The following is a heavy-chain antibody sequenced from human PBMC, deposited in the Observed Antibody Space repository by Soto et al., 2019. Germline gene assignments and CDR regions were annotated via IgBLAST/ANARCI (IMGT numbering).Heavy chain of an antibody. D-gene: IGHD6-6*01. CDR1: GGTFSSYT. J-gene: IGHJ6*03. CDR3: AREPAYSSSSHPDTYYYYMDV. CDR2: IIPILGIA. Sequence: ASVKVSCKASGGTFSSYTISWVRQAPGQGLEWMGRIIPILGIANYAQKFQGRVTITADKSTSTAYMELSSLRSEDTAVYYCAREPAYSSSSHPDTYYYYMDVWGKGTTVTVSS. V-gene: IGHV1-69*04.